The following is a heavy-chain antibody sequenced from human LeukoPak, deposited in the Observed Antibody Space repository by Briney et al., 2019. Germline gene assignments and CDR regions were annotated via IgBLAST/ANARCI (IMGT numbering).Heavy chain of an antibody. CDR3: AKDARLIYLWSIVYYYYYMDV. CDR2: ISEDGDRT. Sequence: GGSLRLSCAASGFTFDGHAMHWVRQAPGKGLEWVSVISEDGDRTYYADSVKGRFTVSRDNSKNSLYLQLNSLRSEDTALYYCAKDARLIYLWSIVYYYYYMDVWGKGTAVTVSS. V-gene: IGHV3-43*02. J-gene: IGHJ6*03. D-gene: IGHD5-18*01. CDR1: GFTFDGHA.